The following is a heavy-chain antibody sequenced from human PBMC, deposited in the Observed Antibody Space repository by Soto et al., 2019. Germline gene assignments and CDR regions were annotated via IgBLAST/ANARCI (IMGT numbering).Heavy chain of an antibody. V-gene: IGHV4-4*02. CDR1: GGSIRSGHW. J-gene: IGHJ6*02. CDR2: ISLNGDI. D-gene: IGHD2-8*02. Sequence: QVQLQESGPGLVESSGTLSLTCAVYGGSIRSGHWWTWVRQSPGKGLEWIGEISLNGDINYSPSLQXXVTVSIDMSRNHLSLRLTSVTAADTAVYYCATRERRTGGPVWGPGTMVAVSS. CDR3: ATRERRTGGPV.